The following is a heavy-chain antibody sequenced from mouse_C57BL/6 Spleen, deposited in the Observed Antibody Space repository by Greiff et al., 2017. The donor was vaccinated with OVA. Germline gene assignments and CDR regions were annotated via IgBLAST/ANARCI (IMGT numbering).Heavy chain of an antibody. V-gene: IGHV3-6*01. CDR1: GYSITSCYY. CDR3: ARENYSNYAWFAY. CDR2: ISYDGSN. J-gene: IGHJ3*01. Sequence: DVKLQESGPGLVKPSQSLSLTCSVTGYSITSCYYWNWIRQFPGNKLEWMGYISYDGSNNYNPSLKNRNSITRDTSKNQFFLKLNSVTTEDTATYYCARENYSNYAWFAYWGQGTLVTVSA. D-gene: IGHD2-5*01.